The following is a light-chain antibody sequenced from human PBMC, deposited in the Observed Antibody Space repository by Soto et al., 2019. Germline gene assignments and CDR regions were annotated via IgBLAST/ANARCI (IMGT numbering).Light chain of an antibody. CDR2: LNSDGSH. V-gene: IGLV4-69*01. CDR1: SGHSSYA. J-gene: IGLJ2*01. Sequence: QSVLTQSPSASASLGASVNLTCTLSSGHSSYAIAWHQQQPEKGPRYLMKLNSDGSHNKGDGIPDRFSGSSSGTERYLTISSLQSEDEADYYCQTWGSGIVVFGGGTKLTVL. CDR3: QTWGSGIVV.